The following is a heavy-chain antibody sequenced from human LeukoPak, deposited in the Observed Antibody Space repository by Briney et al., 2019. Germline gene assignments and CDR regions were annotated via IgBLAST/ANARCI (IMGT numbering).Heavy chain of an antibody. CDR1: GFTFSSYS. J-gene: IGHJ4*02. Sequence: PGGSLRLSCAASGFTFSSYSMNWVRQAPGKGLEWVSYISSSSSTIYYADSVKGRFTISRDNAKNSLYLQMNSLRAEDTAVYYCARDGRAIFGVVPLWGQGTLVTVSS. D-gene: IGHD3-3*01. CDR2: ISSSSSTI. CDR3: ARDGRAIFGVVPL. V-gene: IGHV3-48*01.